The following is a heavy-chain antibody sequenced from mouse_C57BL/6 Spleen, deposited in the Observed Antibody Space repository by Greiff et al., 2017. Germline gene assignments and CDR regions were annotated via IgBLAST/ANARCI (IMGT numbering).Heavy chain of an antibody. V-gene: IGHV1-55*01. CDR2: IYPGSGST. D-gene: IGHD1-1*01. CDR1: GYTFTSYW. Sequence: QVQLQQPGAELVKPGASVKMSCKASGYTFTSYWITWVKQRPGQGLEWIGDIYPGSGSTNYNEKFKSKATLTVDTSSSTAYMQLSSLTSEDSAVYCGARGDYYGSRTDYWGQGTTLTVSS. J-gene: IGHJ2*01. CDR3: ARGDYYGSRTDY.